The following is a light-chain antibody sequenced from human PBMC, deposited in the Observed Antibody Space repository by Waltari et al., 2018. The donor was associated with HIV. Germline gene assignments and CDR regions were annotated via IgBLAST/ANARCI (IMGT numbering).Light chain of an antibody. J-gene: IGKJ4*01. CDR3: QQRHSFPPT. CDR1: QYIGHF. Sequence: EIVLTQSPATLSLSPGQRAPISCRASQYIGHFLVWYQQKPGQAPRLVVYDASKRASGVPTRFTGSWSGTDFTLTIDNLEPEDFALYFCQQRHSFPPTFGGGSKVE. CDR2: DAS. V-gene: IGKV3-11*01.